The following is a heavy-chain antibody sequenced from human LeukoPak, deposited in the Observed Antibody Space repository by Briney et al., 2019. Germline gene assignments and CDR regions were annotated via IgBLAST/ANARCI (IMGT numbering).Heavy chain of an antibody. CDR1: GITFSGAW. J-gene: IGHJ4*02. CDR2: INDDGSFR. Sequence: GGSLRLSCAASGITFSGAWMHWVRQAPGKGLVWVSRINDDGSFRRYANSVKGRFTISRDNAKNTLYLQMNSLRAEDTAVYYCAKDLNLRGYCDYWGQGTLVTVSS. V-gene: IGHV3-74*01. D-gene: IGHD1-14*01. CDR3: AKDLNLRGYCDY.